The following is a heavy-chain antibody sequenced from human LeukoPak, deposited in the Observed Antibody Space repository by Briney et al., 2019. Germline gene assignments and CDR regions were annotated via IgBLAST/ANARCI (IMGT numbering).Heavy chain of an antibody. J-gene: IGHJ4*02. CDR3: AREPIYDSSGYTSPRFDY. CDR2: IIPIFGTA. Sequence: SVKVSCKASGGTFSSYAISWVRQAPGQGLEWMGRIIPIFGTANYAQRFQGRVTITTDESTSTAYMELSSLRSEDTAVYYCAREPIYDSSGYTSPRFDYWGQGTLVTVSS. V-gene: IGHV1-69*05. CDR1: GGTFSSYA. D-gene: IGHD3-22*01.